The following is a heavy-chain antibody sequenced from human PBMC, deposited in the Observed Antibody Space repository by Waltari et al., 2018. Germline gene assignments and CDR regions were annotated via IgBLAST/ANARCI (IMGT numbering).Heavy chain of an antibody. CDR2: TIPICGRT. CDR3: ARRGDFKDWFDS. V-gene: IGHV1-69*12. D-gene: IGHD3-16*01. CDR1: GDTFRNVG. Sequence: QVLLVQSGSEVRKPGSSVKVSCKASGDTFRNVGFNWVRQAPGQGLEWMGGTIPICGRTNYAQRFKGRVTVSADESTRTAYMELNNLTSDDTAIYFCARRGDFKDWFDSWGQGTLVIVSS. J-gene: IGHJ5*01.